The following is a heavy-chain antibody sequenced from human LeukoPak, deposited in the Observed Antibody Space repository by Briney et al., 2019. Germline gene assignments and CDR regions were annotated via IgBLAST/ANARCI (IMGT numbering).Heavy chain of an antibody. D-gene: IGHD4-17*01. V-gene: IGHV3-23*01. CDR1: GFTFSTYA. CDR3: AKNSAWTTVTTGLSY. Sequence: GGSLRLSCAASGFTFSTYAMTWVRQAPGKGLEWVSAIGGSGRSTYYADSVKGRFTTSRDNSKNALYLQMNSLRAEDTAVYYCAKNSAWTTVTTGLSYWGQGTLVTVSS. CDR2: IGGSGRST. J-gene: IGHJ4*02.